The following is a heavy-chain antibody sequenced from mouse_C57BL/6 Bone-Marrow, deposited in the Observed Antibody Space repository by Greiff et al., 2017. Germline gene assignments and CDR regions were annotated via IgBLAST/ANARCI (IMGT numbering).Heavy chain of an antibody. Sequence: QVQLKESGAELARPGASVKLSCKASGYTFTSYGISWVKQRTGQGLEWIGEIYPRSGNTYYNEKLKGKATLTADKSSSTAYMELLSLTSDDSAVYFCANGITGTPFYFAYWGQGTTLIVSS. J-gene: IGHJ2*01. CDR1: GYTFTSYG. D-gene: IGHD4-1*01. CDR2: IYPRSGNT. V-gene: IGHV1-81*01. CDR3: ANGITGTPFYFAY.